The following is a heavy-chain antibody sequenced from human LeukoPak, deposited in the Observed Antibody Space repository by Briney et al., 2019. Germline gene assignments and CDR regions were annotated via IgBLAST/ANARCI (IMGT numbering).Heavy chain of an antibody. Sequence: GGSLRLSCAASGFTFSSYAMSWVRQAPGKGLEWVSAISGSGGSTYYADSVKGRLTISRDNSKNTLYLQMNSLRAEDTAVYYCAKRIGGFPAARNRVGFVPWGQGTLVTASS. D-gene: IGHD6-6*01. J-gene: IGHJ5*02. CDR3: AKRIGGFPAARNRVGFVP. CDR2: ISGSGGST. CDR1: GFTFSSYA. V-gene: IGHV3-23*01.